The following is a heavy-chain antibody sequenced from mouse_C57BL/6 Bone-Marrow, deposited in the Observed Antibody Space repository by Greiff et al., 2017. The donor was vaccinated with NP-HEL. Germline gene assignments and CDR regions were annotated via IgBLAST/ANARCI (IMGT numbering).Heavy chain of an antibody. Sequence: EVKLQESGPGLVKPSQSLSLTCSVTGYSITSGYYWNWIRQFPGNKLEWMGYISYDGSNNYNPSLKNRISITRDTSKNQFFLKLNSVTTEDTATYYCARGRTVVEGYWGQGTTLTVSS. V-gene: IGHV3-6*01. D-gene: IGHD1-1*01. CDR2: ISYDGSN. J-gene: IGHJ2*01. CDR1: GYSITSGYY. CDR3: ARGRTVVEGY.